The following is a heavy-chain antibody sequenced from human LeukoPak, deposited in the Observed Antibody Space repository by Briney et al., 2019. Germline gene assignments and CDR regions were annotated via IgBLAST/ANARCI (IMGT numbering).Heavy chain of an antibody. V-gene: IGHV3-30*18. CDR1: GFTFGSYG. J-gene: IGHJ4*02. CDR3: AKGSIAVAGTMDY. D-gene: IGHD6-19*01. CDR2: ISYDGSNK. Sequence: PGRSLRLSCAASGFTFGSYGMHWVRQAPGKGLEWVAVISYDGSNKYYADSVKGRFTISRDNSKNTLYLQMNSLRAEDTAVYYCAKGSIAVAGTMDYWGQGTLVTVSS.